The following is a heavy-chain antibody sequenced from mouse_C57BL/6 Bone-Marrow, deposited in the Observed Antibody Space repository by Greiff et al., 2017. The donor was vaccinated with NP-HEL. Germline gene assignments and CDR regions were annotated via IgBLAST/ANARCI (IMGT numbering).Heavy chain of an antibody. CDR3: LITTVVAGGYFDY. CDR2: INPSSGYT. J-gene: IGHJ2*01. Sequence: QVQLQHSGAELANPGASVKLSCKASGYTFTSYWMHWVKQRPGQGLEWIGYINPSSGYTKYNQKLKDKATLTADKSSSTAYMQLSSLTYEDSAVYYSLITTVVAGGYFDYWGQGTTLTVSS. V-gene: IGHV1-7*01. D-gene: IGHD1-1*01. CDR1: GYTFTSYW.